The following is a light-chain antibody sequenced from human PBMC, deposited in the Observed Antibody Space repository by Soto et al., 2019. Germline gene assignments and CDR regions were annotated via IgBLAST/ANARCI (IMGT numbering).Light chain of an antibody. CDR3: LVDYNYPWT. Sequence: AIQMTQSPSSLSASVGDRVTITCRARQGIRNDLGWYQQKPGKAPKLLINAASSLHSGVPSRFSGSGSGTDFPLTISSLQAEYFSTYYCLVDYNYPWTFGKGTKVEIK. J-gene: IGKJ1*01. CDR1: QGIRND. CDR2: AAS. V-gene: IGKV1-6*01.